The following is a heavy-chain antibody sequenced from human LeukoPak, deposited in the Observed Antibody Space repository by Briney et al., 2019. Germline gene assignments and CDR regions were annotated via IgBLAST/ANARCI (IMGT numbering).Heavy chain of an antibody. CDR2: IIPIFGTA. CDR3: ARAIDCSSTSCFSRVVNT. V-gene: IGHV1-69*05. D-gene: IGHD2-2*01. CDR1: GGTFSSYA. J-gene: IGHJ5*02. Sequence: SVKVSCKASGGTFSSYAISWVRQAPGPGLEWIGRIIPIFGTANYAQKFQGRVTITTDESTSTAYMELSSLRSEDTAVYYCARAIDCSSTSCFSRVVNTWGQGTLVTVSS.